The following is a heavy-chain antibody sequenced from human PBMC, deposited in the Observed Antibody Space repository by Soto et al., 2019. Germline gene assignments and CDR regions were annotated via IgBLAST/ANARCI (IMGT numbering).Heavy chain of an antibody. J-gene: IGHJ4*01. D-gene: IGHD2-8*01. CDR3: ARVQSRGEIMTVCDY. Sequence: TLSITSSVSRDWINGASYCWSRSLHHPRKGREWIGYISXSGRTYYTRSLQSRVTISIDTSKTQFSLKLSSVTATDTVVYYCARVQSRGEIMTVCDYGADGSLVTVTA. CDR2: ISXSGRT. V-gene: IGHV4-31*03. CDR1: RDWINGASYC.